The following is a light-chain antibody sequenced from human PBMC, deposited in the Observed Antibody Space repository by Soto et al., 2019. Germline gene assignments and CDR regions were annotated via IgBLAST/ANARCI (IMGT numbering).Light chain of an antibody. Sequence: QAVVTQPPSVSGAPGQRVTISCTGGWSNIGANYDVHWYQLVPGTAPKLLIYGNEERPSGVPGRFSGSKSGTSASLAISGLQSEDEADYYCAAWDGSLNGVLFGGGTKVTVL. CDR3: AAWDGSLNGVL. CDR2: GNE. J-gene: IGLJ2*01. V-gene: IGLV1-40*01. CDR1: WSNIGANYD.